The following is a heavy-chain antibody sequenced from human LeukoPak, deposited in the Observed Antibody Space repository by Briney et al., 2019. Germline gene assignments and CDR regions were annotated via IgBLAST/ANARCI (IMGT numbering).Heavy chain of an antibody. CDR3: AKALSYSITAATDY. CDR1: GFTFDDYA. V-gene: IGHV3-9*01. D-gene: IGHD6-25*01. J-gene: IGHJ4*02. CDR2: ISWNSGSI. Sequence: GRSLRLSCAASGFTFDDYAMHWVRQAPGKSLEWVSGISWNSGSIGYADSVKGRFTISRDNAKNSLYLQMNSLRAEDTALYYRAKALSYSITAATDYWGQGTLVTVSS.